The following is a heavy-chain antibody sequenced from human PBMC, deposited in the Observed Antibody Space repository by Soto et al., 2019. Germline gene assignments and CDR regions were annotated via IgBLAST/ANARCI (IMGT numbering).Heavy chain of an antibody. CDR3: ARGGTTGGLDV. Sequence: QVQLVESGGGVVQPGTSLRVSCVGSGFTFRSYVIHWVHQAPGKGLEGVALTSYDGSNKYYGDSVRGRFTISRNNSRNTVDLQMDSLRLEDTALYCCARGGTTGGLDVWGQGTLVSVSS. CDR2: TSYDGSNK. J-gene: IGHJ1*01. V-gene: IGHV3-30*19. D-gene: IGHD3-16*01. CDR1: GFTFRSYV.